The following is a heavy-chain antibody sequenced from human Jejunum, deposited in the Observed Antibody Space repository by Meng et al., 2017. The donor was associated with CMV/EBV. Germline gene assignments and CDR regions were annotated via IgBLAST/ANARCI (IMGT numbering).Heavy chain of an antibody. J-gene: IGHJ4*02. Sequence: SNNEYYWGWLRQPPGRGLEWIGNIYYSGTTYYNPSLKSRVTQSVDTSKNQFSLKLSSVTAADTAVYYCARAPFNYYDSSGDPPDYWGQGTLVTVSS. V-gene: IGHV4-39*07. CDR2: IYYSGTT. CDR3: ARAPFNYYDSSGDPPDY. CDR1: SNNEYY. D-gene: IGHD3-22*01.